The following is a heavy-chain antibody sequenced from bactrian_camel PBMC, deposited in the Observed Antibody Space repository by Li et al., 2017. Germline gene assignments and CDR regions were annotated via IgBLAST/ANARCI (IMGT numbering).Heavy chain of an antibody. V-gene: IGHV3S53*01. CDR3: AANRLCLRSGIIHLDCDF. D-gene: IGHD5*01. CDR2: IEVDGRT. CDR1: GDTVSLNY. Sequence: HVQLVESGGGSVQAGGSLRLSCVASGDTVSLNYMGWFRKAPGKVREGVAAIEVDGRTGYADSVEGRFTISRDNAKNILYLQMNDLRPEDTGIYVCAANRLCLRSGIIHLDCDFWGQGTQVTVS. J-gene: IGHJ6*01.